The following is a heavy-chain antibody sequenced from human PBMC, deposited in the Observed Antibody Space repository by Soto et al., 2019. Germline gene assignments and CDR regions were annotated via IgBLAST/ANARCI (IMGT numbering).Heavy chain of an antibody. V-gene: IGHV4-61*08. CDR3: AREMATVRVIDY. J-gene: IGHJ4*02. Sequence: SETLSLTCTVSGGSISSGGNYWSWIRQPPGKGLEWIGYIYYTGSTNYNPSLKSRVTISVDTSKSQFSLKLSSVTAADTAVYYCAREMATVRVIDYWGQGTLVTVSS. CDR2: IYYTGST. D-gene: IGHD4-4*01. CDR1: GGSISSGGNY.